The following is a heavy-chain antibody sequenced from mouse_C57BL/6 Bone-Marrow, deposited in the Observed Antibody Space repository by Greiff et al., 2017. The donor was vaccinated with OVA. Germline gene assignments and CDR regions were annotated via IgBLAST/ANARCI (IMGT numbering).Heavy chain of an antibody. Sequence: EVQGVESGAELVKPGASVKLSCTASGFNIKDYYMHWVKQRTEQGLEWIGRIDPEDGETKYAPKFQGKATITADTSSNTAYLQLSSLTSEDTAVYYGARERARQLRRGFAYWGQGTLVTVSA. CDR2: IDPEDGET. J-gene: IGHJ3*01. CDR3: ARERARQLRRGFAY. D-gene: IGHD3-2*02. V-gene: IGHV14-2*01. CDR1: GFNIKDYY.